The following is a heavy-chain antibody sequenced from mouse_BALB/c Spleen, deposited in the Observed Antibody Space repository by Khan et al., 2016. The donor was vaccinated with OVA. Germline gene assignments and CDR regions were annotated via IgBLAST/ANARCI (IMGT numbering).Heavy chain of an antibody. CDR2: IIYTDYN. CDR1: GDSITSGS. CDR3: ARSTYRYAFVY. J-gene: IGHJ3*01. D-gene: IGHD2-12*01. V-gene: IGHV3-8*02. Sequence: EVQLQESGPSLVKPSQTLSLTCSVTGDSITSGSWNWIRKFPGNKLEYMGYIIYTDYNYYNPYLKSRISITRHTSKNQHYLQLYSLTDEYTATYYCARSTYRYAFVYWGQGTLVTVSA.